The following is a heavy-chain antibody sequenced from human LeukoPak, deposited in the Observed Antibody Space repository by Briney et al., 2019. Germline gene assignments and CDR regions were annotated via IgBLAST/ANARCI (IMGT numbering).Heavy chain of an antibody. D-gene: IGHD6-19*01. Sequence: SETLSLTCAVYGGSFSGYYWSWIRQPPGKGLEWIGEINHSGSTNYNPSLKSRVTISVDTSKNQFSLKLSSVTAADTAVYYCATTPYVAGIIDYWGQGTLVTVSS. CDR3: ATTPYVAGIIDY. J-gene: IGHJ4*02. V-gene: IGHV4-34*01. CDR2: INHSGST. CDR1: GGSFSGYY.